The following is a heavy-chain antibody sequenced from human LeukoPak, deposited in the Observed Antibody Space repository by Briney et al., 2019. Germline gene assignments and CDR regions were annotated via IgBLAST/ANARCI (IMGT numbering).Heavy chain of an antibody. CDR2: INPSGGST. V-gene: IGHV1-46*01. CDR1: GYTFTSYY. Sequence: GASVKVSCKASGYTFTSYYMHWVRQAPGQGLEWMGIINPSGGSTSYAQRFQGRVTMTRDTSTSTVYMELSSLKYEDTAVYYCARQRGGQYEDGFDIWGQRTMVTVSS. D-gene: IGHD2-8*01. J-gene: IGHJ3*02. CDR3: ARQRGGQYEDGFDI.